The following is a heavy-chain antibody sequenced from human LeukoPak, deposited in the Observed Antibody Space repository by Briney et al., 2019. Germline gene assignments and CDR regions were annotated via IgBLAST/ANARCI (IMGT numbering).Heavy chain of an antibody. CDR3: APYGSGFSIDDY. CDR2: INHSGST. J-gene: IGHJ4*02. Sequence: SETLSLTCAIYGGSFNNYYWSWLRQPPGKGLEWIGEINHSGSTNHNPSLKSRVTISVDKSKNQFSLKLSSVTAADTAVYYCAPYGSGFSIDDYWGQGTLVTVSS. CDR1: GGSFNNYY. D-gene: IGHD3-10*01. V-gene: IGHV4-34*01.